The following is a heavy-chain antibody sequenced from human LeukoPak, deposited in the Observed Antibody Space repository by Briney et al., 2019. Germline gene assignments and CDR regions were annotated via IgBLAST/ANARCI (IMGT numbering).Heavy chain of an antibody. J-gene: IGHJ4*02. Sequence: GRSLRLSCAASGFTFSSYGMHWVRQAPGKGLEWVAVISYDGSNKYYADSVKGRFTISRDNSKNTLYLRMNSLRAEDTAVYYCAKDRGYGYSYGDYWGQGTLVTVSS. CDR1: GFTFSSYG. CDR3: AKDRGYGYSYGDY. CDR2: ISYDGSNK. V-gene: IGHV3-30*18. D-gene: IGHD5-18*01.